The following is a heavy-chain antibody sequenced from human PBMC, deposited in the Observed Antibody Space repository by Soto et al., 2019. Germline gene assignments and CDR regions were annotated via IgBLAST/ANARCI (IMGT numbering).Heavy chain of an antibody. D-gene: IGHD6-13*01. Sequence: QVQLQQWGAGLLKPSETLSLTCAVYGGSFSGYYWSWIRQPPGKGLEWIGEINHSRNTNYNPSLKSRLTISVDTSKNQFSLKLSSVTAADTAVYYCARGLSIAAAALRYWGQGTLVTVSS. CDR1: GGSFSGYY. CDR3: ARGLSIAAAALRY. J-gene: IGHJ4*02. CDR2: INHSRNT. V-gene: IGHV4-34*01.